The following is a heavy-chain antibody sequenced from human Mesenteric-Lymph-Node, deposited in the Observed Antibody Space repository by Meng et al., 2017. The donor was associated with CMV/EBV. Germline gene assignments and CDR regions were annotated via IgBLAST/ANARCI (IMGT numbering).Heavy chain of an antibody. V-gene: IGHV3-66*02. J-gene: IGHJ3*02. CDR1: GFSVSSKY. Sequence: GESLKISCAASGFSVSSKYMGWVRQAPGKGLEWVSVLYSGGSTYYADSVKGRFTISRDNSKNTLYLQMNSLRAEDSAVYYCARESSDIVVVPAAQTGAFDIWGQGTMVTVSS. D-gene: IGHD2-2*01. CDR3: ARESSDIVVVPAAQTGAFDI. CDR2: LYSGGST.